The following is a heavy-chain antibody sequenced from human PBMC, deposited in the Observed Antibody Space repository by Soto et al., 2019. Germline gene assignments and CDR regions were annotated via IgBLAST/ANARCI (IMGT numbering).Heavy chain of an antibody. J-gene: IGHJ3*02. CDR1: GLTVNDKK. CDR2: LYSNYGT. V-gene: IGHV3-53*01. Sequence: DVQLVESGGGLIQPGGSLRLACAVSGLTVNDKKFITWVRQATGRGLEGVAALYSNYGTYYAEFVRGRFTFSRDHFNNTAYQQMNELRDDARALYFCAGCLQRDDAYDIWGLGTMVTVSS. CDR3: AGCLQRDDAYDI.